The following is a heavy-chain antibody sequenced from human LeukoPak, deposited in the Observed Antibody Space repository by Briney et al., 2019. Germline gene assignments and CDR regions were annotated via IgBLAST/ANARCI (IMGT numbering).Heavy chain of an antibody. J-gene: IGHJ3*02. CDR1: GLTFSNAW. CDR2: IKSKNDDGTT. CDR3: TTLSDYVWGSYRDESFDI. D-gene: IGHD3-16*02. Sequence: GGSLSLSCAASGLTFSNAWMSWGRQAPGRGLEWVGRIKSKNDDGTTDYAAPVKAIFTISRDDPKNTLYMQMNSIKTEDTAAYCCTTLSDYVWGSYRDESFDIWGEKTIGSVSS. V-gene: IGHV3-15*01.